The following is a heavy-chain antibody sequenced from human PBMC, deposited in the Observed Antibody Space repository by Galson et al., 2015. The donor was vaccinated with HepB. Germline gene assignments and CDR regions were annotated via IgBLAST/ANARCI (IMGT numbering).Heavy chain of an antibody. Sequence: SLRLSCAASGFRFRDYGMHWVRQAPGKGLEWVALTSYDGSNQYYAGSVKGRFTISRDNSKNTLYLDMSSLRAEGTAVYYCVKDLRSERGSYRYFYLGMDVWGQGATVTVSS. CDR3: VKDLRSERGSYRYFYLGMDV. D-gene: IGHD1-14*01. J-gene: IGHJ6*02. CDR1: GFRFRDYG. CDR2: TSYDGSNQ. V-gene: IGHV3-30*18.